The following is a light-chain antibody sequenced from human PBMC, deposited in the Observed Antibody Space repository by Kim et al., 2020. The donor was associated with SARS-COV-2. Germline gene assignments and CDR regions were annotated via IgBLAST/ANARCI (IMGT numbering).Light chain of an antibody. CDR2: AVS. Sequence: HSITISCTGTSIDVGSYNYVSWYQQHPGKAPKLMIYAVSNRPSGVSNRFSGSKSGNTASLTISGLQAEDEADYYCSSYTRSSTNYVFGTGTKVTVL. CDR1: SIDVGSYNY. V-gene: IGLV2-14*03. CDR3: SSYTRSSTNYV. J-gene: IGLJ1*01.